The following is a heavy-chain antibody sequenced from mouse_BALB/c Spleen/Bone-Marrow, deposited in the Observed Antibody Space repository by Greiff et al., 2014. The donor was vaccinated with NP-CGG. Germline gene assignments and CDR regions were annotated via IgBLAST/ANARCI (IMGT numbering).Heavy chain of an antibody. CDR3: ANYYYGSHFDY. J-gene: IGHJ2*01. D-gene: IGHD1-1*01. V-gene: IGHV14-3*02. CDR2: IDPANGNT. CDR1: GFNIKDTY. Sequence: DVKLQESGAALVKPGASVKLSCTASGFNIKDTYMHWVKQRPEQGLEWIGRIDPANGNTKYDPKFQGKATITADTSSNTAYLQLSSLTSEDTAVYYSANYYYGSHFDYWGQGTTLTVSS.